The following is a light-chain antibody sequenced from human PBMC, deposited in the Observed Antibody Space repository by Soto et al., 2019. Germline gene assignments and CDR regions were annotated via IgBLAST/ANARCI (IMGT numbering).Light chain of an antibody. J-gene: IGKJ1*01. CDR3: QQRSNWSLT. CDR2: DAS. Sequence: EIVMTQSPATLSVSPGERATLSCRASQSVSSYLAWYQQKPGQAPRLLIYDASNRATGIPARFSGSGSGTDFTLTISSLEPEDFAVYYCQQRSNWSLTFGQGTKVDIK. CDR1: QSVSSY. V-gene: IGKV3-11*01.